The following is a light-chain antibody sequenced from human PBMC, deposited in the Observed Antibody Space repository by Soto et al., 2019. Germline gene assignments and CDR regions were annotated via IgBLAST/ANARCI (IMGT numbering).Light chain of an antibody. J-gene: IGKJ4*01. CDR3: QEANGFPS. V-gene: IGKV1-12*02. CDR1: QAIGSW. Sequence: DIQMTQSPSSVSASVGDRVTITCRASQAIGSWLAWYQQKPGKAPNLLIYAASRLQSGVPSRFSGSGSGTDFALSINSLQPEDFATCFCQEANGFPSFGGGTKVEI. CDR2: AAS.